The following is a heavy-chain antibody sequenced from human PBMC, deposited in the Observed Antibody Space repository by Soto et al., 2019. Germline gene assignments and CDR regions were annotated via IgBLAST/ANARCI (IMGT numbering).Heavy chain of an antibody. CDR2: IYYSGST. CDR1: GGSISSYY. Sequence: KPSETLSLTXTVSGGSISSYYWSWIRQPPGKGLEWIGYIYYSGSTNYNPSLKSRVTISVDTSKNQFSLKLSSVTAADTAVYYCARDGPSPAYYGSGSSGYFDYWGQGTLVTVSS. D-gene: IGHD3-10*01. V-gene: IGHV4-59*01. J-gene: IGHJ4*02. CDR3: ARDGPSPAYYGSGSSGYFDY.